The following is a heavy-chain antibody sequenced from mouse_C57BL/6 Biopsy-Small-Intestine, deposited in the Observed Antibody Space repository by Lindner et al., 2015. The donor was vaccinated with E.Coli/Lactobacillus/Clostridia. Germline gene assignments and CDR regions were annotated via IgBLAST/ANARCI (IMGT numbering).Heavy chain of an antibody. CDR1: KYAFTSYY. Sequence: SVKVSCKAPKYAFTSYYIHWVRQAPGQGLEWMGIIHPGGGTTNYAQKFQGRVSMTGDTSTSSVYMELSSLISDDSAVYYCALAGILHSYYYMDVWGKGTTVTVSS. V-gene: IGHV1S61*01. CDR2: IHPGGGTT. J-gene: IGHJ1*03. CDR3: ALAGILHSYYYMDV. D-gene: IGHD6-1*01.